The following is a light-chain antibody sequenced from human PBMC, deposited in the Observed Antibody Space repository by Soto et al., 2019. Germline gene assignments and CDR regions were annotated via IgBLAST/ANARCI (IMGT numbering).Light chain of an antibody. CDR1: QDISDY. V-gene: IGKV1-5*01. CDR2: DAS. J-gene: IGKJ5*01. CDR3: QQYNSYS. Sequence: DIQLTQSPSFLSASLGDRVTITCRASQDISDYLAWYQQRPGKAPKLLIYDASSFESGVPSRFSGRGSGTEFTLTISSLQPDDFATYYCQQYNSYSFGQGTRLEI.